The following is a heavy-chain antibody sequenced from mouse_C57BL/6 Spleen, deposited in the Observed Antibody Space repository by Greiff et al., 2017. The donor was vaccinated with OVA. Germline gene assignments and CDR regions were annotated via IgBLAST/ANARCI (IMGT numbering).Heavy chain of an antibody. V-gene: IGHV5-17*01. D-gene: IGHD1-1*01. J-gene: IGHJ1*03. CDR1: GFTFSDYG. CDR3: ARNDYYGSRLYWYFDV. Sequence: EVKLMESGGGLVKPGGSLKLSCAASGFTFSDYGMHWVRQAPEKGLEWVAYISSGSSTIYYADTVKGRFTISRDNAKNTLFLQMTSLRSEDTAMYYCARNDYYGSRLYWYFDVWGTGTTVTVSS. CDR2: ISSGSSTI.